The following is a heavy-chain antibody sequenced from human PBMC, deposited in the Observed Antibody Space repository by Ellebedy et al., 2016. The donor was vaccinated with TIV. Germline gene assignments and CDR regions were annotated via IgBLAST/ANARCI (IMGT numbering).Heavy chain of an antibody. J-gene: IGHJ6*02. V-gene: IGHV3-13*01. CDR2: IGTAGDT. CDR1: GFTFSSYD. D-gene: IGHD3-10*01. CDR3: ARADYGSGSSLYYYGMDV. Sequence: GGSLRLXXAASGFTFSSYDMHWVRQGTGKGLEWVSGIGTAGDTYYLGSVKGRFTISRENAKNSLYLQMNSLRAGDTAVYYCARADYGSGSSLYYYGMDVWGQGTTVTVPS.